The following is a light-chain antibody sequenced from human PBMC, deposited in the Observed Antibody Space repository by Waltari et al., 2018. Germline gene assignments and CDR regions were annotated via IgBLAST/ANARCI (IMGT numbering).Light chain of an antibody. V-gene: IGLV1-47*01. CDR1: SSNIGSNH. CDR3: AAWDDSLSGVL. CDR2: RNN. Sequence: SVLTQPPSASGTPGHRVTISCSGSSSNIGSNHVYWYQQPPGPAPKLLIYRNNQRPSGVPDRFSGSKSGTSASLAISGLRSEDEADYYCAAWDDSLSGVLFGGGTKLTV. J-gene: IGLJ2*01.